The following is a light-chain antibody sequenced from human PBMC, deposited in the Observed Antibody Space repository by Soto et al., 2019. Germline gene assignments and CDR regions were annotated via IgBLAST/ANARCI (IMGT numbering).Light chain of an antibody. CDR2: GAS. V-gene: IGKV3-15*01. J-gene: IGKJ1*01. CDR3: QQYNNWPRT. Sequence: VLTQSPGTLSVSPGERATLSCRASQSVSSNLAWYEQKPGQAPRLLIYGASTRATGIPARFSGSGSGTEFTLTISSLQSEDFAVYYCQQYNNWPRTFGQRTKVDI. CDR1: QSVSSN.